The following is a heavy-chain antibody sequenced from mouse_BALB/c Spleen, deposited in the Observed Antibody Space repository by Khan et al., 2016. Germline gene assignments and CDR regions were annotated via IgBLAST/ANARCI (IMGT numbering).Heavy chain of an antibody. D-gene: IGHD1-1*01. V-gene: IGHV3-8*02. CDR3: YYGSSYWYFDV. CDR2: ISYSGST. Sequence: EVQPQESGPSLVEPSQTLSPPCSVHGHLINSGYWNWIRKFPGNKLEYMGYISYSGSTYYNPSLQSRISLTRDTSKNQYYLQLKYVTTEDTATYYCYYGSSYWYFDVWCAEDTVTVSS. CDR1: GHLINSGY. J-gene: IGHJ1*01.